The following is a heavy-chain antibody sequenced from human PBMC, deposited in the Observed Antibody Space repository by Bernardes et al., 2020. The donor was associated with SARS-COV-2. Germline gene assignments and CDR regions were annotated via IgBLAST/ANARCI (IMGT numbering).Heavy chain of an antibody. Sequence: GGSLRLSCAASGFSFSSHGMHWVRQAPGKGLEWVGIIWDDGSEKYYADSVKGRFTISRDNSKNTLYLQMNSLRAEDTAVYYCAKDWAAAGTEYFDYWGQGTLVTVSS. CDR1: GFSFSSHG. D-gene: IGHD6-13*01. CDR3: AKDWAAAGTEYFDY. V-gene: IGHV3-33*06. CDR2: IWDDGSEK. J-gene: IGHJ4*02.